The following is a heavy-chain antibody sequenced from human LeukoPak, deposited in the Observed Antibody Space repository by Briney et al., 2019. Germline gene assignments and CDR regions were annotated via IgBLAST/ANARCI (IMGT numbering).Heavy chain of an antibody. CDR3: AKGSMDGWLVTYRYFEN. CDR1: GFTFSSYW. D-gene: IGHD6-19*01. CDR2: INSDGSST. V-gene: IGHV3-74*01. Sequence: PGGSLRLSCAASGFTFSSYWMHWVRQAPGKGLVWVSRINSDGSSTSYADSVKGRFTISRDNSKNTLYLQMDSLRDDDTAVYHCAKGSMDGWLVTYRYFENWGQGTLVTVSP. J-gene: IGHJ4*02.